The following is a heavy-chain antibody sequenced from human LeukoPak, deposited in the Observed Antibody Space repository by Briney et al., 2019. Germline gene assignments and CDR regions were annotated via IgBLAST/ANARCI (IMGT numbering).Heavy chain of an antibody. Sequence: PSETLSLTCTVSGGSISSGSYYWSWIRQPAGKGLEWIGRIYTSGSTNYNPSLKSRVTMSVDTSKNQFSLKLSSVTAADTAVYFCARHSSDYYGPFDYWGQGTLVTVSS. J-gene: IGHJ4*02. CDR1: GGSISSGSYY. CDR3: ARHSSDYYGPFDY. V-gene: IGHV4-61*02. D-gene: IGHD6-19*01. CDR2: IYTSGST.